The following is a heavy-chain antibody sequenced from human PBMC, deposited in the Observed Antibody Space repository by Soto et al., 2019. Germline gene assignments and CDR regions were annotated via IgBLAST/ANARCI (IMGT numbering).Heavy chain of an antibody. CDR2: IYYSGST. Sequence: PSETLSLTCTVSGGSISSYYWSWLRQPPGKGLEWIGYIYYSGSTNYNPSLKSRVTISVDTPKNQFSLKLSSVTAADTAVYYCARFIGGITSGGVIVRDPGAFDIWGQGTMVTVSS. CDR3: ARFIGGITSGGVIVRDPGAFDI. J-gene: IGHJ3*02. CDR1: GGSISSYY. D-gene: IGHD3-16*02. V-gene: IGHV4-59*01.